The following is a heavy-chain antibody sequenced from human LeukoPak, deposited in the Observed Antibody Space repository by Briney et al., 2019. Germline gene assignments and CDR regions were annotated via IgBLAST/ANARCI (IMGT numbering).Heavy chain of an antibody. CDR1: GGSISSYY. D-gene: IGHD1-26*01. V-gene: IGHV4-59*08. Sequence: SETLSLTCIVSGGSISSYYWSWIRQPPEKGLEWIGYIYSSGSTNSNPSLKSRVTISVDTSKSQFSLKMTSETAADTAVYYCARQGSGGRAFDIWGQGTMVTVSS. J-gene: IGHJ3*02. CDR3: ARQGSGGRAFDI. CDR2: IYSSGST.